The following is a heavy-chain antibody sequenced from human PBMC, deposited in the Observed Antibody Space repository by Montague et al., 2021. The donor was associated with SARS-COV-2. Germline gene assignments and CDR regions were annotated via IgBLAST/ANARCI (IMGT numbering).Heavy chain of an antibody. V-gene: IGHV4-59*11. CDR3: ARSISSSGARDN. CDR2: IFYKGNT. CDR1: GGSLNKHY. Sequence: SKTLSLTCTVSGGSLNKHYWSWIRKAPGKELEWLGNIFYKGNTNYNVXRWGRVSMSLDTPQNQFSLRLTSLTAADTAVYYCARSISSSGARDNWGQGILVTVS. J-gene: IGHJ4*02. D-gene: IGHD3-22*01.